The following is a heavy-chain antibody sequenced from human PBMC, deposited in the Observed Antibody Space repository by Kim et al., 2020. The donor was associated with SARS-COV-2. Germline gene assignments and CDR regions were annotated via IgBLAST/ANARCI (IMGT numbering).Heavy chain of an antibody. V-gene: IGHV3-9*01. J-gene: IGHJ6*02. D-gene: IGHD6-19*01. CDR2: ISWNSGSI. CDR3: AKEVVVAVAGYYYYGMDV. Sequence: GGSLRLSCSASGFTFDDYAMHWVRQAPGKGLEWVSGISWNSGSIGYADSVKGRFTISRDNAKNSLYLQMNSLRAEDTALYYCAKEVVVAVAGYYYYGMDVWGQGTTVTVSS. CDR1: GFTFDDYA.